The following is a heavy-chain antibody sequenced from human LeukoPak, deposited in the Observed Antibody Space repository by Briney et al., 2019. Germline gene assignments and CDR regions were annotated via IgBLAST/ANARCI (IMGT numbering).Heavy chain of an antibody. CDR1: GGFISSYY. V-gene: IGHV4-59*01. Sequence: SETLSLTCTISGGFISSYYWSWIRQSPGKGLEWIGYILYTGSTTYNPSLKSRVITSIDTSENQFSLKLSSVTAADTAVYYCARGDWGSPDYYYMDVWGKGTTVTISS. CDR2: ILYTGST. J-gene: IGHJ6*03. CDR3: ARGDWGSPDYYYMDV. D-gene: IGHD7-27*01.